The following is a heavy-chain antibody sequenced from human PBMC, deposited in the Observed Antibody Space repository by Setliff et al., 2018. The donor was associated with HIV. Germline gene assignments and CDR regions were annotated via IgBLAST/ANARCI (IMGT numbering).Heavy chain of an antibody. D-gene: IGHD3-16*02. CDR1: GYTFTGNY. CDR2: IDPITGDT. Sequence: ASVKVSCKASGYTFTGNYLHWVRQAPGQGLEWMGWIDPITGDTKYAQKFQGRVTMTRDTSISTAYMELRRLRSDDTAVYYCAREFPLRLGELSLPGYWGQGALVTVSS. CDR3: AREFPLRLGELSLPGY. V-gene: IGHV1-2*02. J-gene: IGHJ4*02.